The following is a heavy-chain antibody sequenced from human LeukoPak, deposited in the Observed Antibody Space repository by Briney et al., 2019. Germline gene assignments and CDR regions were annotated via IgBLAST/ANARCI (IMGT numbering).Heavy chain of an antibody. CDR3: ARQRYCSGGSCYSPYPQD. D-gene: IGHD2-15*01. J-gene: IGHJ4*02. Sequence: KPSETLSLTCTVSGGSISSSSYYWGWIRQPPGKGLEWIGSIYYSGSTYYNPSLKSRVTISVDTSKNQFSLKLSSVTAADTAVYYCARQRYCSGGSCYSPYPQDWSQGTLVTVSS. CDR2: IYYSGST. V-gene: IGHV4-39*01. CDR1: GGSISSSSYY.